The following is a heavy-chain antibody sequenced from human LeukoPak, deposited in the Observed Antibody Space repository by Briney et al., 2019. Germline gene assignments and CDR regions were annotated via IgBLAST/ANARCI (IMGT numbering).Heavy chain of an antibody. D-gene: IGHD5-18*01. Sequence: GGSLRLSCAASGFTFSNAWMSWVRQAPGKGLEWVGRIKSKTDGGTTDYAAPVKGRFTISRDDSKNTLYLQMNSLRAEDTAVYYCARGSTAYSPYDYWGQGTLVTVSS. CDR1: GFTFSNAW. CDR3: ARGSTAYSPYDY. CDR2: IKSKTDGGTT. J-gene: IGHJ4*02. V-gene: IGHV3-15*05.